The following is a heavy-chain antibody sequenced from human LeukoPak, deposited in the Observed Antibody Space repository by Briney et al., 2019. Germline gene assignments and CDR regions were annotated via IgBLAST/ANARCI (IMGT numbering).Heavy chain of an antibody. V-gene: IGHV4-59*11. CDR1: GDPFSSHY. CDR2: ISHIGRT. J-gene: IGHJ3*02. Sequence: SETLSLTCAVSGDPFSSHYWTWIRQSPGTGLEWIGYISHIGRTNYNPSLKSRVTISIDTSKNQFSLKLRSVTAADTAVYYCARDLVTVTKGFDIWGQGTMVSVSS. CDR3: ARDLVTVTKGFDI. D-gene: IGHD4-17*01.